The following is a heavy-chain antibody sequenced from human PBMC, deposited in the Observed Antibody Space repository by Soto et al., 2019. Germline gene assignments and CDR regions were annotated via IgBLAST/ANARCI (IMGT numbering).Heavy chain of an antibody. V-gene: IGHV3-23*01. CDR2: ISGSGGST. Sequence: PGGSLRLSCAASGFTFSSYAMSWVRQAPEKGLEWVSAISGSGGSTYYADSVKGRFTISRDNSKNTLYLQMNSLRAEGTAVYYCAKVGEKYYDFWSGYRYYYCYYGMDVWGQGTTLTSP. J-gene: IGHJ6*02. CDR1: GFTFSSYA. D-gene: IGHD3-3*01. CDR3: AKVGEKYYDFWSGYRYYYCYYGMDV.